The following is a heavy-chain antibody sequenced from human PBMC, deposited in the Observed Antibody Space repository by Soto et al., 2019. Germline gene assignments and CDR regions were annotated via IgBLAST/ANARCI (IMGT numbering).Heavy chain of an antibody. CDR2: IYYSGST. CDR1: GGSISSGDYY. Sequence: QVQLQESGPGLVKPSQTLSLTCTVSGGSISSGDYYWSWIRQPPGKGLEWIGYIYYSGSTYYNPSRKSRVTISVDTSKNQFSLKLSSVTAADTAVYYCARALVTTFRFHERYGMDVWGQGTTVTVSS. D-gene: IGHD4-17*01. CDR3: ARALVTTFRFHERYGMDV. J-gene: IGHJ6*02. V-gene: IGHV4-30-4*01.